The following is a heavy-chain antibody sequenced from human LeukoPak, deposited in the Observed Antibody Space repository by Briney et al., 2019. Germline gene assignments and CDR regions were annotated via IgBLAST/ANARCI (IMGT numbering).Heavy chain of an antibody. J-gene: IGHJ3*02. Sequence: GASVKVSCKASGYTFTGYYMHWVRQAPGQGLEWVGWINPNSGGTNYAQKFQGRVTMTRDTSISTAYMELSRLRSDDTAVYYCARGQLRYFERTYAFDIWGQGTMVTVSS. V-gene: IGHV1-2*02. CDR3: ARGQLRYFERTYAFDI. CDR2: INPNSGGT. D-gene: IGHD3-9*01. CDR1: GYTFTGYY.